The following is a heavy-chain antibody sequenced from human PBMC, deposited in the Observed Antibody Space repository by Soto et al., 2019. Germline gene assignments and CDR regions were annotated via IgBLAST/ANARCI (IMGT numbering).Heavy chain of an antibody. CDR2: SSAGGRA. V-gene: IGHV3-23*01. Sequence: PGGSLRLSCAASGFSFSSYALSWVRQAPGRGLEWVSTSSAGGRAYYADSVKGRFTLARDTSKNTLHLQTNSLTVEDTAVFYCAKESMPEHYGDTLFDYWGQGTRVTVSS. D-gene: IGHD4-17*01. CDR1: GFSFSSYA. J-gene: IGHJ4*02. CDR3: AKESMPEHYGDTLFDY.